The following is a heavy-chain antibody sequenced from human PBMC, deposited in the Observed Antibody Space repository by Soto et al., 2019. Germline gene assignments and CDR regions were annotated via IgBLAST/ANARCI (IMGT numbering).Heavy chain of an antibody. CDR3: ARERKDYYDSSGYFDY. Sequence: SETLSLTCTVSGGSISSYYWSWIRQPPGKGLEWIGYIFYSGSTNYNSPLKSRVIILVDTSKNQFSLKLSSVTAADTAVYYCARERKDYYDSSGYFDYWGQGTLVTVSS. CDR2: IFYSGST. D-gene: IGHD3-22*01. CDR1: GGSISSYY. V-gene: IGHV4-59*01. J-gene: IGHJ4*02.